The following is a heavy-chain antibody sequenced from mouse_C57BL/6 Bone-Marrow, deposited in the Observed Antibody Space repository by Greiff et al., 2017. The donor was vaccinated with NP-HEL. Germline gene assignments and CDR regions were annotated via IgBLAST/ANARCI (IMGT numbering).Heavy chain of an antibody. CDR2: INPYNGGT. D-gene: IGHD1-1*01. J-gene: IGHJ3*01. CDR1: GYTFTDYY. V-gene: IGHV1-19*01. Sequence: VQLQQSGPVLVKPGASVKMSCKASGYTFTDYYMNWVKQSHGKSLEWIGVINPYNGGTSYNQKFKGKATLTVDKSASTAYMELNSLTSEDSAVYYCARQYYYGSSAWFAYWGQGTLVTVSA. CDR3: ARQYYYGSSAWFAY.